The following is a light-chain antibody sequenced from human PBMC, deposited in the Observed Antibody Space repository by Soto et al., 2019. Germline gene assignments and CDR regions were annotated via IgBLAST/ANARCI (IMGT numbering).Light chain of an antibody. Sequence: DIQMTQSPSSVSASIGDRVSITCRASQSISAWLAWYQQKPGKAPKFLIYTASSLQSGVPSRFSGSGSGTDFTLTISSQQSEYFATYYCQQADSFPLTFGGGTKVEIK. CDR2: TAS. V-gene: IGKV1-12*01. J-gene: IGKJ4*01. CDR1: QSISAW. CDR3: QQADSFPLT.